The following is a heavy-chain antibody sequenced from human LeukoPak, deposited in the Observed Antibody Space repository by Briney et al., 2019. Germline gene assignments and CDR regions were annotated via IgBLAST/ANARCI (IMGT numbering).Heavy chain of an antibody. CDR1: AGSISNYF. V-gene: IGHV4-4*07. D-gene: IGHD5-18*01. Sequence: SETLSLTCTVSAGSISNYFWSWIRQPAGKGLEWIGRIYTSGTTNYSPSLKSRVTMSVDTSTNQFSLKLTSVTAADTAVYYCARTAMTYVPIDYWGQGTLVTVSS. CDR3: ARTAMTYVPIDY. J-gene: IGHJ4*02. CDR2: IYTSGTT.